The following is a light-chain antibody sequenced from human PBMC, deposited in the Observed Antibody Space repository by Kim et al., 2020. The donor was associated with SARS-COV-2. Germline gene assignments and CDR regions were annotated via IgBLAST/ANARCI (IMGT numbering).Light chain of an antibody. Sequence: QLFSISCTGTSTDVGGYSFVSWYQQQSGKSPKLMIYDVTNRPSGVSNRFSGSKSGNTASLTISGLQAEDEADYYCSSYSSTSTAYVFGTGTKVTVL. V-gene: IGLV2-14*03. J-gene: IGLJ1*01. CDR2: DVT. CDR3: SSYSSTSTAYV. CDR1: STDVGGYSF.